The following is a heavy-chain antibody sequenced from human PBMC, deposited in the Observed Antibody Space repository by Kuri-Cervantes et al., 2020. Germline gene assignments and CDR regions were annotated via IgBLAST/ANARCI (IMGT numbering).Heavy chain of an antibody. Sequence: GGSLRLSCAASGFTFSSYGMHWVRQAPGKGLEWVAVISYDGSNKYYAESVKGRFTISRDNSKNTLYLQMNSLRAEDTAVYYCARGSSSGWTQYFDYWGQGTLVTVSS. CDR1: GFTFSSYG. V-gene: IGHV3-30*03. J-gene: IGHJ4*02. D-gene: IGHD6-19*01. CDR2: ISYDGSNK. CDR3: ARGSSSGWTQYFDY.